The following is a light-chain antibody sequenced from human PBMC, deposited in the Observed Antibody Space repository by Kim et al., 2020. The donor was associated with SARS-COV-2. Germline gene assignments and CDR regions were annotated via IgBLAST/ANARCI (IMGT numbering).Light chain of an antibody. CDR3: QQYGSSPLT. V-gene: IGKV3-20*01. CDR2: GAS. J-gene: IGKJ4*01. CDR1: QSVSSNY. Sequence: EIVLTQSPGTLSLSPGERATLSCRASQSVSSNYLAWYQQKPGQAPRLLIYGASSRVTGIPDRFSGSGSGTDFTLTITRLEPEDFAVYYCQQYGSSPLTFGGGTKVDIK.